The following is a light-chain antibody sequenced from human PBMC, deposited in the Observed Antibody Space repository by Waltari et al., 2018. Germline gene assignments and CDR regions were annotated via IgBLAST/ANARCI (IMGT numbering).Light chain of an antibody. CDR2: GTS. Sequence: EIVLTQSPGTLSLSPGNRATLSCRASQSTSTSALAWYQKKPGQPPRLLIYGTSTRATGIPDRFSGSGSGTDFTLAISRLEPEDFAVYYCQHYGSSPPLYTFGQVTKLEIK. J-gene: IGKJ2*01. CDR3: QHYGSSPPLYT. CDR1: QSTSTSA. V-gene: IGKV3-20*01.